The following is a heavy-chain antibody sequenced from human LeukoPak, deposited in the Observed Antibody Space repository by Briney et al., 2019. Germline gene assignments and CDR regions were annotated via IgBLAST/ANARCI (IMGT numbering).Heavy chain of an antibody. CDR1: GYSLSSGFY. J-gene: IGHJ5*02. Sequence: SETLSLTCTVSGYSLSSGFYWTWIRQPAGKGLEWIGRIYTGGSTNYNPSLKSRVTISIDTSKNQFSLKLNSVTAADTAVYYCARDLYYYGSGSNWFDPWGQGTLVTVSS. CDR2: IYTGGST. CDR3: ARDLYYYGSGSNWFDP. D-gene: IGHD3-10*01. V-gene: IGHV4-61*02.